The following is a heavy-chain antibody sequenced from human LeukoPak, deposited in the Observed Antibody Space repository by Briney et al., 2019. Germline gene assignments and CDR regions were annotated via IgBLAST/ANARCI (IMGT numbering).Heavy chain of an antibody. CDR2: ISWNSGSI. CDR1: GFTFDDYA. CDR3: AKDMEPTVTQSLFDY. D-gene: IGHD4-17*01. Sequence: GRSLRLSCAASGFTFDDYAMHWVRQAPGKGLEWVSGISWNSGSIGYADSVKGRFTISRDNAKNSLYLQMNSLRAEDTALYYCAKDMEPTVTQSLFDYWGQGTLVSVSS. V-gene: IGHV3-9*01. J-gene: IGHJ4*02.